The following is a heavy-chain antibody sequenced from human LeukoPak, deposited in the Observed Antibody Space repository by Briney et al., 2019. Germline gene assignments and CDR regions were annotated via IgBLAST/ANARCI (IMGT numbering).Heavy chain of an antibody. Sequence: SETLSLTCTVSGGSISSYYWSWIRQPPGKGLEWIGYIYYSGSTNYNPSLKSRVTISVDTSKNQFSLKLSSVTAADTAVYYCARGLDDILTGYYPNYWGQGTLVTVSS. D-gene: IGHD3-9*01. J-gene: IGHJ4*02. V-gene: IGHV4-59*01. CDR1: GGSISSYY. CDR3: ARGLDDILTGYYPNY. CDR2: IYYSGST.